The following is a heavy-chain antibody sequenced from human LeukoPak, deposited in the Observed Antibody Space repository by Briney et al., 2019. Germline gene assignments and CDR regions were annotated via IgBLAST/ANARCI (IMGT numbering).Heavy chain of an antibody. CDR3: ARVGATSWY. J-gene: IGHJ4*02. V-gene: IGHV3-74*01. D-gene: IGHD1-26*01. CDR2: INSDGSSA. Sequence: GGSLRLSCVASGFTFSSYWMHWVRQAPGKGLVWVSRINSDGSSANYADSVKGRFTISRDNAKNTLYLQMNSLRAEDTAVYYCARVGATSWYWGQGTLVTVSS. CDR1: GFTFSSYW.